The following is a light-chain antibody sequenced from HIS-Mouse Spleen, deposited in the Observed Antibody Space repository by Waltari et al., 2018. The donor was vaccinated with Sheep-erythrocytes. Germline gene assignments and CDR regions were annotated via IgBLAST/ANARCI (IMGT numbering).Light chain of an antibody. J-gene: IGLJ3*02. CDR3: CSYAGSRTPWV. V-gene: IGLV2-23*01. CDR2: EGS. CDR1: SSDVGSYNL. Sequence: QSALTQPASVSGSPGQSITISCTGTSSDVGSYNLFSWYQQHPGKAPKLMIYEGSKRASGVSNRFSGCKSGNTASLTISGLQAEDEADYYCCSYAGSRTPWVFGGGTTLTVL.